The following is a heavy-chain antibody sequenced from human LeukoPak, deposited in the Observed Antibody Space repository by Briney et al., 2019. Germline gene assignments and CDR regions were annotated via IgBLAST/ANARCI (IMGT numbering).Heavy chain of an antibody. CDR1: GFTFSSYA. D-gene: IGHD6-13*01. V-gene: IGHV3-23*01. J-gene: IGHJ6*02. CDR2: ISGSGGST. CDR3: ARDRRYSSSWYNVLYYYYGMDV. Sequence: PGGSLRLSCAASGFTFSSYAMSWVRQAPGKGLEWVSAISGSGGSTYYADSVKGRFTISRDNSKNTLYLQMNSLRAEDTAVYYCARDRRYSSSWYNVLYYYYGMDVWGQGTTVTVSS.